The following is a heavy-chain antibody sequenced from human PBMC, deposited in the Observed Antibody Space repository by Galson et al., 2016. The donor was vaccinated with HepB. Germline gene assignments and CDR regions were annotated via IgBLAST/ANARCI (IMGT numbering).Heavy chain of an antibody. Sequence: SVKVSCKASGYTFTTYGITWVRQAPGQGLEWMGWISANTGDTNYSPKLQGRVTMTTDTSTTTAFMELRSLRSDDTAVYYCALALAGNFDYWGQGALVTVSS. CDR3: ALALAGNFDY. V-gene: IGHV1-18*01. J-gene: IGHJ4*02. CDR2: ISANTGDT. D-gene: IGHD6-19*01. CDR1: GYTFTTYG.